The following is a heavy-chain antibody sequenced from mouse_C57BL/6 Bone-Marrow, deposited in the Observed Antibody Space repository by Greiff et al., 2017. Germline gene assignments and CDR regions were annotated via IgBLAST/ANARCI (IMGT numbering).Heavy chain of an antibody. CDR2: SRNKANDYTT. CDR3: ARGYDLDY. Sequence: EVQRVESGGGLVQSGRSLRLSCATSGFTFSDFYMEWVRQAPGKGLEWIAASRNKANDYTTEYSASVKGRFIVSRDTSQSILYLQMNALRAEDTAIYYCARGYDLDYWGQGTTLTVSS. J-gene: IGHJ2*01. D-gene: IGHD2-3*01. CDR1: GFTFSDFY. V-gene: IGHV7-1*01.